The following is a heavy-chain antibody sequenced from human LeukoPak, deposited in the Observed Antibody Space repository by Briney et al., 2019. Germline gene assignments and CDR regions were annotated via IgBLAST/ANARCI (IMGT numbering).Heavy chain of an antibody. D-gene: IGHD1-26*01. J-gene: IGHJ4*02. CDR1: GYTFNIYE. V-gene: IGHV3-48*03. CDR2: ISNNGTTI. Sequence: GGSLRLSCAASGYTFNIYEMNWVRQAPGKGLEWVAYISNNGTTIYYADSVMGRFTISRDKAKNSLYLQMNSLRAEDTAVYYCARGGGSYPFFDYWGQGTLVTVSS. CDR3: ARGGGSYPFFDY.